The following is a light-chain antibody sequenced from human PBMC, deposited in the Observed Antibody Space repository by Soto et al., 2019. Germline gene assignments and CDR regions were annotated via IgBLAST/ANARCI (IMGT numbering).Light chain of an antibody. V-gene: IGLV2-14*01. CDR1: GSDVGGYNY. CDR3: SSYTSSSTLVV. J-gene: IGLJ2*01. Sequence: QSALTQPASVSGSPGQSITISCTGTGSDVGGYNYVSWYQQHPGKAPKLMIYEVTNRPSGVSNRFSGPKSGNAASLTISGLQAEDEADYYCSSYTSSSTLVVFGGGTQLTVL. CDR2: EVT.